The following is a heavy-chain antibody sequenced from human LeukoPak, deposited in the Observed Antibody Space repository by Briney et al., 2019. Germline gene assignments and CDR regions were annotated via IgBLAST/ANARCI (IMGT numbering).Heavy chain of an antibody. J-gene: IGHJ6*02. CDR3: ASASPYYYGIDV. V-gene: IGHV3-7*01. CDR1: GFTFSSSR. Sequence: GGSLRLSCAAFGFTFSSSRMSWVRQAPGKGLEWVANTKQDGSEKYYVDSVKGRFTISRDNAKNSLYLQMNSLRAEDTAVYYCASASPYYYGIDVRGQGTTVTVSS. CDR2: TKQDGSEK.